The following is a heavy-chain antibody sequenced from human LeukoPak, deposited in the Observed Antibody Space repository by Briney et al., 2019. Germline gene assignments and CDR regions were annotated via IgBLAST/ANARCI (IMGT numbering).Heavy chain of an antibody. Sequence: GGSLRLSCAASGFTFSSYSMNWVRQAPGKGLEWVSSISGSSRTIYYADSVKGRFTISRDNAKNSLYLQMNSLRAEDTALYYCAKDMGPRVDDSSGYAFDYWGQGTLVTVSS. CDR2: ISGSSRTI. D-gene: IGHD3-22*01. CDR3: AKDMGPRVDDSSGYAFDY. J-gene: IGHJ4*02. V-gene: IGHV3-21*04. CDR1: GFTFSSYS.